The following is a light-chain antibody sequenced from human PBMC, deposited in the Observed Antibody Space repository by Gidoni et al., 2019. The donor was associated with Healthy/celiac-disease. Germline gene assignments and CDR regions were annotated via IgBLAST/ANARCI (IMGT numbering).Light chain of an antibody. CDR1: SLRSYY. Sequence: SSELTQDPAVSVALGQTVRITCQGDSLRSYYASWYQQKPGQAPVLVIYGKNNRPSGIPDRFSGSSSGNTASLTITGAQAEDAADYYCNSRDSSGNHQVFGTGTKVTVL. CDR2: GKN. CDR3: NSRDSSGNHQV. V-gene: IGLV3-19*01. J-gene: IGLJ1*01.